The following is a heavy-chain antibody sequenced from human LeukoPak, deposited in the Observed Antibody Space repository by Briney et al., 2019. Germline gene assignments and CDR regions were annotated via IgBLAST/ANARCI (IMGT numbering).Heavy chain of an antibody. V-gene: IGHV3-66*01. J-gene: IGHJ3*02. Sequence: GGSLRLSCAASGFTVSSNYMSWVRQAPGKGLEWVSVIYSGGSTYYADSVKGRFTISRDNSKNTLYLQMNSLRAEDTAVYYCARDGSDSSGYQYDAFDIWGQGTMATVSS. CDR2: IYSGGST. CDR1: GFTVSSNY. D-gene: IGHD3-22*01. CDR3: ARDGSDSSGYQYDAFDI.